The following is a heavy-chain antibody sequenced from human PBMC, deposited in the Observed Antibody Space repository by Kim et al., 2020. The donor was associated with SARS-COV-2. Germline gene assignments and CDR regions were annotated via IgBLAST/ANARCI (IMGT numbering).Heavy chain of an antibody. V-gene: IGHV3-66*01. D-gene: IGHD3-10*01. Sequence: STYYADCGKGRFTIARDNSKNTLYLQMNSLRAEDTAVYYCARGVVVRGVDYWGQGTLVTVSS. CDR2: ST. CDR3: ARGVVVRGVDY. J-gene: IGHJ4*02.